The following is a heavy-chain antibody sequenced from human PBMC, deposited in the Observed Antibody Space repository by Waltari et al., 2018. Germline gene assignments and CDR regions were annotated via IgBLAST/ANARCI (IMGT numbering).Heavy chain of an antibody. Sequence: QVQLVQSGAEVKKPGASVKVSCKASGYTFTGYYMHWVRQAPGQGLEWKGWINPNSCGTNYAQKFQGRVTMTRDTSISTAYMELSRLRSDDTAVYYCARGPGYCSSTSCYNGDYWGQGTLVTVSS. CDR3: ARGPGYCSSTSCYNGDY. D-gene: IGHD2-2*01. J-gene: IGHJ4*02. CDR2: INPNSCGT. V-gene: IGHV1-2*02. CDR1: GYTFTGYY.